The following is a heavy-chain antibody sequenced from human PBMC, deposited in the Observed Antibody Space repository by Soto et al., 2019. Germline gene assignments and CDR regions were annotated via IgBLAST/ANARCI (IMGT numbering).Heavy chain of an antibody. D-gene: IGHD3-22*01. CDR3: SKALRSGYYYDYYYYGMDV. V-gene: IGHV3-30*18. CDR2: ISYDGSNK. J-gene: IGHJ6*02. CDR1: GFTFSSYG. Sequence: GGSLRLSCAASGFTFSSYGMHWVRQAPGKGLEWVAVISYDGSNKYYADSVKGRFTISRDNSKNTLYLQMNSLRAEDTAVYYCSKALRSGYYYDYYYYGMDVWGQGTTVTVSS.